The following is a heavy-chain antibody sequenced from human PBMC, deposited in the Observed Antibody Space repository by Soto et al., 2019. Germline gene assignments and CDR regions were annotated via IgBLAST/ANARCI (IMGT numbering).Heavy chain of an antibody. CDR1: GGSISSSSYY. CDR2: IYYSGST. J-gene: IGHJ4*02. CDR3: ARLHRRNRGSGRGYFDY. D-gene: IGHD3-10*01. Sequence: PSETLSLTCTVSGGSISSSSYYWGWIRQPPGKGLEWIGSIYYSGSTYYNPSLKSRVTISVDTSKNQFSLKLSSVTAADTAVYYCARLHRRNRGSGRGYFDYWGQGTLVTVSS. V-gene: IGHV4-39*01.